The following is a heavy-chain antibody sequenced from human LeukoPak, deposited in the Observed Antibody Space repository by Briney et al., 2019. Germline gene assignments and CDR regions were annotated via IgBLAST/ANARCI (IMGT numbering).Heavy chain of an antibody. D-gene: IGHD5-24*01. J-gene: IGHJ4*02. CDR3: ARERRRDGYNYIDY. CDR1: GFTFSSYG. CDR2: ISSSSSPI. Sequence: RGSLRLSCAASGFTFSSYGMNWVRQAPGKGLEWVSYISSSSSPIYYADSVKGRFTISRDNAKKSVFLQMNSLRVEDTAVYYCARERRRDGYNYIDYWGQGTLVTVSS. V-gene: IGHV3-21*05.